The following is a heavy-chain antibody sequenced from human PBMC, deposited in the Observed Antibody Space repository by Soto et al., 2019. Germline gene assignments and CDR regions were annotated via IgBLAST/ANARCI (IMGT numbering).Heavy chain of an antibody. CDR1: GGSISSYY. CDR3: AGGAVAGSTRYLRTGRSYYYYGMDV. D-gene: IGHD6-19*01. J-gene: IGHJ6*02. Sequence: SETLSLTCTVSGGSISSYYWSWIRQPAGKGLEWIGRIYTSGSTNYNPSPKSRVTMSVDTSKNQFSLKLSSVTAADTAVYYCAGGAVAGSTRYLRTGRSYYYYGMDVWGQGTTVTVSS. V-gene: IGHV4-4*07. CDR2: IYTSGST.